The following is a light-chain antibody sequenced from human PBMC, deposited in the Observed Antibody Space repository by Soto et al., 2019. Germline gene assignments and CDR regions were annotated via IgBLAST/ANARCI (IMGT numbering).Light chain of an antibody. V-gene: IGKV1-33*01. J-gene: IGKJ5*01. CDR2: DAS. CDR1: QSISDY. Sequence: DIQMTQSPSSLSASVGDRVIITCRASQSISDYLAWYQQKPGKAPKLLIYDASNLETGVPSRFSGSGSGTDFTFTISSLQPEDIATYYCQQYSHLISFGHGTRLEIK. CDR3: QQYSHLIS.